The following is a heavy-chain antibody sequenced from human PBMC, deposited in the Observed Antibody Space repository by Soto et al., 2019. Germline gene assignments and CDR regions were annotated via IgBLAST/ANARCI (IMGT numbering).Heavy chain of an antibody. J-gene: IGHJ4*02. CDR3: ARDSSGWFSPIRLGRQPFDY. V-gene: IGHV1-18*04. Sequence: PGASVKVSCKASGYTFTSYGISWVRQAPGQGLEWMGWISAHNGNTNYAQKLQGRVTMTTDTSTSTAYMELRSLRSDDTAVYYCARDSSGWFSPIRLGRQPFDYWGQGTLVTVSS. CDR2: ISAHNGNT. CDR1: GYTFTSYG. D-gene: IGHD6-19*01.